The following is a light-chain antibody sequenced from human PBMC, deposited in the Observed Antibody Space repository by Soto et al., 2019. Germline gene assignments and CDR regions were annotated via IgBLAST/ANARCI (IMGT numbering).Light chain of an antibody. CDR3: QQYAGSPRT. Sequence: EIVMTQSPATLSVSPGERATLSCRASQSVGSDLAWYQQKPGQAPRLVIYSASRRATGIPDRFTGSGSGTDFTLTINRVEPEDFAVYFCQQYAGSPRTFGQGTKVDIK. CDR1: QSVGSD. J-gene: IGKJ1*01. CDR2: SAS. V-gene: IGKV3-20*01.